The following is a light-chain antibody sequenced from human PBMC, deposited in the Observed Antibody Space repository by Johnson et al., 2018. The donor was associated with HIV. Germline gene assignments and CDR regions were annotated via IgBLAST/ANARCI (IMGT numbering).Light chain of an antibody. CDR1: SSNIGNNY. J-gene: IGLJ1*01. CDR3: GTWDSSLSAYV. V-gene: IGLV1-51*02. Sequence: QSVLTQPPSVSAAPGQKVTISCSGSSSNIGNNYASWYQQLPGTAPKLLIYENNKRPSGIPDRFSGSNSGTSTTLGITGLQTGDEADYYCGTWDSSLSAYVFGTGTKVTVL. CDR2: ENN.